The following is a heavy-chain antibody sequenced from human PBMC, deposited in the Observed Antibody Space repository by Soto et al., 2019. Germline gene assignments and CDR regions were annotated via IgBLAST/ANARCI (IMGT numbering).Heavy chain of an antibody. CDR1: GFTFSSYA. CDR3: AKVPSEFLEWLSHYFYFDY. D-gene: IGHD3-3*01. V-gene: IGHV3-23*01. CDR2: ITGSGGST. Sequence: EVQLLESGGGLVQPGGSLRLSCAASGFTFSSYAMSWVRQAPGKGLEWVSAITGSGGSTYYADSVKGRFTISRDKSKNTKYLQKNRLSAEDTAVYYCAKVPSEFLEWLSHYFYFDYWGQGTLVTVSS. J-gene: IGHJ4*02.